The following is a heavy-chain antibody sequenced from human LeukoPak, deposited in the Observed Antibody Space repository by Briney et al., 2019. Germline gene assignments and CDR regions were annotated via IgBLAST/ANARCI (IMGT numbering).Heavy chain of an antibody. V-gene: IGHV1-18*04. J-gene: IGHJ6*02. CDR2: ISLSSGDT. D-gene: IGHD1-26*01. Sequence: ASVKVSCKASGYTFTSHGLSWARQAPGQGLEWMGWISLSSGDTNYAQEFQERISMTRDTSTSTAYMELRSLRSDDTAVYYCARDLRTSWSYVDYYYYGMDVWGQGTTVTVSS. CDR3: ARDLRTSWSYVDYYYYGMDV. CDR1: GYTFTSHG.